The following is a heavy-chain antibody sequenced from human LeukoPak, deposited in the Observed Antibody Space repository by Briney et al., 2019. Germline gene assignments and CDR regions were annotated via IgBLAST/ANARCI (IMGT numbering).Heavy chain of an antibody. Sequence: PGQSLRLSCTVSGFTFGDNAMSWARQAPGKGLEWVSAISGSGGSTYYADSVKGRFTISRDNAKNTLYLQMNSLRAEDTAVYYCAKDQCSSTSCYAFGYWGQGTLVTVSS. V-gene: IGHV3-23*01. D-gene: IGHD2-2*01. J-gene: IGHJ4*02. CDR3: AKDQCSSTSCYAFGY. CDR1: GFTFGDNA. CDR2: ISGSGGST.